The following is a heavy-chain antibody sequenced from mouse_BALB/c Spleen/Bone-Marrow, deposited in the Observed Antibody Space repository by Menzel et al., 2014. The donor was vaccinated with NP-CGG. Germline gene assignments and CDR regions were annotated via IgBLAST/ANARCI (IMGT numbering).Heavy chain of an antibody. D-gene: IGHD2-12*01. J-gene: IGHJ3*01. CDR1: GYSFTSYW. Sequence: VKLVGSGPQLVRPGASLKISCKASGYSFTSYWMHWVKQRPGQGLEWIGMIDPSDSETALNQKFKDKATLTVDKSSNPPYMKLSSPTSEDSAVYFCERKGIYDTFSYWGQGTWVPVSA. CDR3: ERKGIYDTFSY. V-gene: IGHV1S74*01. CDR2: IDPSDSET.